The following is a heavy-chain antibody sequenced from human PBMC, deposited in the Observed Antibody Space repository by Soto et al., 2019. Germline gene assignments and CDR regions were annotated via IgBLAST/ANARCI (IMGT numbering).Heavy chain of an antibody. CDR3: ARLLGYSYGYQEFFGY. CDR1: GYSFNTYW. CDR2: IYPGDFDT. D-gene: IGHD5-18*01. Sequence: GESRKISCTGSGYSFNTYWIGWVRQMPWKGLEWMGIIYPGDFDTRYSPSFQGHVTMSVDKSINTAYLQWSSLETSDTAMYYCARLLGYSYGYQEFFGYWGQGTPVTVSS. V-gene: IGHV5-51*01. J-gene: IGHJ4*02.